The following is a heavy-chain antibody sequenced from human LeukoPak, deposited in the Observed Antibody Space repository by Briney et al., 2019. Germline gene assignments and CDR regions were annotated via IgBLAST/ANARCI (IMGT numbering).Heavy chain of an antibody. D-gene: IGHD3-16*01. CDR1: GFTFSSYA. J-gene: IGHJ4*02. CDR3: AKAISGFDFDY. Sequence: SGGSLRLSCAASGFTFSSYAMHWVRQAPGKGLEWVAVISYDGSNKYYAGSVKGRFTISRDNSKNTLYLQMNSLRAEDMAVYYCAKAISGFDFDYWGQGTLVTVSS. V-gene: IGHV3-30-3*01. CDR2: ISYDGSNK.